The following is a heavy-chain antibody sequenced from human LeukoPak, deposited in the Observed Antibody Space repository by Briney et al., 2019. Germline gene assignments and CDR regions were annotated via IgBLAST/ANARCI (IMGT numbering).Heavy chain of an antibody. J-gene: IGHJ6*02. CDR2: IDPSDSYT. D-gene: IGHD5-18*01. CDR3: ARHGPEDTAMVYYYYGMDV. V-gene: IGHV5-10-1*01. CDR1: GYSFTSYW. Sequence: GESLKISCKGSGYSFTSYWISWVRQMPGKGLEWMGRIDPSDSYTNYSPSFQGHVTISADKSISTAYLQWSSLKASDTAMYYCARHGPEDTAMVYYYYGMDVWGQGTTVTVSS.